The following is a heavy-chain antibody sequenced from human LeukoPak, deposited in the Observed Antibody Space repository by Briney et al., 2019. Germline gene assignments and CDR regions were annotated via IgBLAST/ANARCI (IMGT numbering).Heavy chain of an antibody. J-gene: IGHJ4*02. Sequence: SQTLSLTCTVSGGSISSGSYYWSWIRQPAGKGLEWIGRIYTSGSTNYNPSLKSRVTISVDTSKNQFSLKLSSVTAADTAVYYCARGRSNGWFYWGQGTLVTVSS. CDR1: GGSISSGSYY. CDR2: IYTSGST. CDR3: ARGRSNGWFY. D-gene: IGHD2-8*01. V-gene: IGHV4-61*02.